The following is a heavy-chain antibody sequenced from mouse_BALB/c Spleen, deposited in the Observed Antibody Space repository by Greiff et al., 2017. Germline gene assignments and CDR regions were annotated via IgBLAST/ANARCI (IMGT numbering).Heavy chain of an antibody. CDR1: GYTFTSYY. D-gene: IGHD2-1*01. V-gene: IGHV1S81*02. CDR3: TRQAYYGNHWYFDV. Sequence: QVQLQQSGAELVKPGASVKLSCKASGYTFTSYYMYWVKQRPGQGLEWIGEINPSNGGTNFNEKFKSKATLTVDKSSSTAYMQLSSLTSEDSAVYYCTRQAYYGNHWYFDVWGAGTTVTVSS. CDR2: INPSNGGT. J-gene: IGHJ1*01.